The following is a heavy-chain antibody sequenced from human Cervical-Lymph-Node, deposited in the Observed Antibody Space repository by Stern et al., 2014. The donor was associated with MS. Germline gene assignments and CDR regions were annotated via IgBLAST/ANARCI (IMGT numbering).Heavy chain of an antibody. V-gene: IGHV1-69*06. CDR3: AKIEDGCNQHFYYGMDV. CDR2: FIPLPGTA. Sequence: VQLVESGAEVKKPGSSVRVSCKASGGTFSSYGISWVRQAPGQGLEWMGGFIPLPGTASYAQKFQGRLTITAASATHPASRRLSSLRTDDTAIYYCAKIEDGCNQHFYYGMDVWGQGTTVTVSS. CDR1: GGTFSSYG. J-gene: IGHJ6*02. D-gene: IGHD5-24*01.